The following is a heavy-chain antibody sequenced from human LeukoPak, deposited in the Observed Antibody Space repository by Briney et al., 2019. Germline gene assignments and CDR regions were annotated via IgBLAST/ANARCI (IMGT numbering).Heavy chain of an antibody. D-gene: IGHD1-14*01. J-gene: IGHJ4*02. CDR1: GFTFSNSW. V-gene: IGHV3-74*01. CDR3: ARAGSFRFDY. Sequence: QTGGSLRLSCAASGFTFSNSWMHWVRQVPGKGLLWVSRMNSDGSITNYADSVKGRFTISRDNARNTLYLQIHTLTVEDTAVYHCARAGSFRFDYWGQGTLVTVSS. CDR2: MNSDGSIT.